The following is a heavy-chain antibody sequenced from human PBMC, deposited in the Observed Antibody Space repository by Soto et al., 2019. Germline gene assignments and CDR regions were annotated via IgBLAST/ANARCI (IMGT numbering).Heavy chain of an antibody. D-gene: IGHD2-2*01. CDR2: IYYSGST. J-gene: IGHJ5*02. CDR3: ARVNRHCIATSCYAGWFDP. Sequence: QVQLQESGPGLVKPSQTLSLTCTVSGGSISSGDYYWSWIRQPPGKGLECIGYIYYSGSTYYKPSLKSRVTISVDMSKNQFSLHLSSVTAADTAVYYCARVNRHCIATSCYAGWFDPWGQGTLVTVSS. CDR1: GGSISSGDYY. V-gene: IGHV4-30-4*01.